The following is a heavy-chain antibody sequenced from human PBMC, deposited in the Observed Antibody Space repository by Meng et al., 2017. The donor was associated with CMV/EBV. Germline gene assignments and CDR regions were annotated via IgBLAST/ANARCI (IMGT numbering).Heavy chain of an antibody. J-gene: IGHJ4*02. CDR1: GFAASGNY. D-gene: IGHD4-17*01. Sequence: GGSLRLSCAASGFAASGNYMSWVRQAPGKGLQWVSVIYSGDSTYYADSVKGRFTISRDNSKNTLYLQMNSLRAEDTAVYYCARAYDYGDYDSCYFDYWGQGTLVTVSS. V-gene: IGHV3-53*01. CDR3: ARAYDYGDYDSCYFDY. CDR2: IYSGDST.